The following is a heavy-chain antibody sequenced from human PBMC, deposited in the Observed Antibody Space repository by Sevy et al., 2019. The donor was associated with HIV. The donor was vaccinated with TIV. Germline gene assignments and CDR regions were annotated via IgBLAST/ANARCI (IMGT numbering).Heavy chain of an antibody. CDR3: ARDDGNYYFHY. V-gene: IGHV3-7*01. Sequence: GGSLRLSCAASGFTFSKYWMGWVRRAPGKGLEWVANINQDAGQKYYVDSVKGRFTISRDNAKNSLYLQMNSLRAEDSAVYFCARDDGNYYFHYWGQGTLVTVSS. CDR2: INQDAGQK. J-gene: IGHJ4*02. D-gene: IGHD1-7*01. CDR1: GFTFSKYW.